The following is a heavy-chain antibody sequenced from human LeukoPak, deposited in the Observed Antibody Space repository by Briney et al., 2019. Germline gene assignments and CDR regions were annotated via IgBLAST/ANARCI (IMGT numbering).Heavy chain of an antibody. V-gene: IGHV1-2*02. CDR3: ARDVVPYYYGSGRTYNWFDP. J-gene: IGHJ5*02. CDR2: INPNSGGT. D-gene: IGHD3-10*01. CDR1: GYTFTGYY. Sequence: GASVKVSCKASGYTFTGYYMHWVRQAPGQGLEWMGWINPNSGGTNYAQKFQGRVTITADESTSTAYMELSSLRSEDTAVYYCARDVVPYYYGSGRTYNWFDPWGQGTLVTVSS.